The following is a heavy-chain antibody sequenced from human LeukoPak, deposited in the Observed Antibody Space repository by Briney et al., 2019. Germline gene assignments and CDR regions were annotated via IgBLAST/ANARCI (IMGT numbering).Heavy chain of an antibody. Sequence: ASATVSCKAFGYSLTNYYVHWVRRAPRQGLEWMGEINHSGGSTSYAQKLQGRINVTRDTYTNTVYMHLSSLRSEDTATYYCARGAPTTRIGAGRFDYWGQGSLLTVAS. J-gene: IGHJ4*02. CDR1: GYSLTNYY. D-gene: IGHD5-12*01. V-gene: IGHV1-46*01. CDR2: INHSGGST. CDR3: ARGAPTTRIGAGRFDY.